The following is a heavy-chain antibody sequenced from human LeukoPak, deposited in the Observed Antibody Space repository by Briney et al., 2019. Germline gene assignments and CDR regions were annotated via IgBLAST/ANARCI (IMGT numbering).Heavy chain of an antibody. J-gene: IGHJ2*01. CDR3: ARGRGWYFDL. CDR1: GFTFSSYE. V-gene: IGHV3-48*03. Sequence: GGSLRLSCAASGFTFSSYEMNWVRQAPGKGLEWVSFISSTGSPIYYADSVKGRFTISRDNAKNTLYLQMNSPRVEDTAVYYCARGRGWYFDLWGRGTLVTVSS. D-gene: IGHD3-10*01. CDR2: ISSTGSPI.